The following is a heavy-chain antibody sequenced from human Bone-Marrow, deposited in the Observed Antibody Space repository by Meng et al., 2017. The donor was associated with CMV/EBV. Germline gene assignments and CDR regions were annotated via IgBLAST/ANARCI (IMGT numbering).Heavy chain of an antibody. Sequence: ASVKVSCKGSGYTFTSYYMHWVRQAPGQGLEWMGIINPSGGSTSYAQKFQGRVTMTRDTSTSTVYMELSSLRYEDTAGYYCARSGGWGSYFRIGGVGGMDGWGQGTTVTVSS. CDR2: INPSGGST. D-gene: IGHD3-10*01. CDR1: GYTFTSYY. CDR3: ARSGGWGSYFRIGGVGGMDG. J-gene: IGHJ6*02. V-gene: IGHV1-46*01.